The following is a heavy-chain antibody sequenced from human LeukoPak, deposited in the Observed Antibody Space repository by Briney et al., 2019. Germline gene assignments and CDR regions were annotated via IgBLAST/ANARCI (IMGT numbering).Heavy chain of an antibody. CDR3: ARDAHLSRLLDY. CDR2: ISAGGAT. Sequence: GGSLRLSCAASGFTFSDHTMEWARQAPGKGLEWVSGISAGGATFYANSVKGRFTISRDNSKNTLYLQMNSLRTEDTAVYFCARDAHLSRLLDYWGQGTLVTVFS. V-gene: IGHV3-23*01. CDR1: GFTFSDHT. J-gene: IGHJ4*02.